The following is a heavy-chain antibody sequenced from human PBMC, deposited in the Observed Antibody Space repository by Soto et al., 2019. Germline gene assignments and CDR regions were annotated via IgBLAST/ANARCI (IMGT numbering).Heavy chain of an antibody. CDR1: GGAFTNYI. V-gene: IGHV1-69*01. CDR2: IIPMFGTP. D-gene: IGHD1-26*01. CDR3: ARGRDQPPVGLYFDS. J-gene: IGHJ4*02. Sequence: QVQLVQSGAEVKKPGSSVKVSCKPTGGAFTNYIFDWVRQAPGQGLEWMGGIIPMFGTPKYAQTFQDRVTISADVSTGTAYMELISLRFDDTAVYYCARGRDQPPVGLYFDSWGEGTQVTVAS.